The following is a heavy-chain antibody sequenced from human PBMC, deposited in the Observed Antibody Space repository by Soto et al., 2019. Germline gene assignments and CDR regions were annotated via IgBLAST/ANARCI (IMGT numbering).Heavy chain of an antibody. CDR3: ARRSSGWYFDY. Sequence: GGSLRLSCASSGFTFSSYAMSWVRQAPGKGLEWVSAISGSGGSTYYADSVKGRFTISRDNSKNTLYLQMNSLRAEDTAVYYCARRSSGWYFDYWGQGTLVTVSS. CDR1: GFTFSSYA. V-gene: IGHV3-23*01. J-gene: IGHJ4*02. D-gene: IGHD6-19*01. CDR2: ISGSGGST.